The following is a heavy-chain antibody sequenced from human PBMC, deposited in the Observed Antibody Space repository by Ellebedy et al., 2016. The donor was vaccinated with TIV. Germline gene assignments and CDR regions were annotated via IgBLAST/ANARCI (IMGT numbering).Heavy chain of an antibody. CDR1: GYTFSNYG. CDR2: ISAYNGNT. Sequence: ASVKVSXKASGYTFSNYGITWVRQAPGQGLEWMGWISAYNGNTNYAQKVQGRVTMTTDTSTSTAYMEVRSLRSDDTAVYYCARKTLAAAFHSWGQGTLVTVSS. V-gene: IGHV1-18*01. J-gene: IGHJ4*02. D-gene: IGHD6-13*01. CDR3: ARKTLAAAFHS.